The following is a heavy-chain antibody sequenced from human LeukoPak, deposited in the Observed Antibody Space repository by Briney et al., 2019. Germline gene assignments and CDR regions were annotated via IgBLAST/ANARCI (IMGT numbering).Heavy chain of an antibody. V-gene: IGHV4-34*01. CDR1: CGSFSGYY. D-gene: IGHD6-6*01. Sequence: SETLSLTCAVYCGSFSGYYWSWIRQPPGKGLEWIGEINHSGSTNYNPSLKSRVTISVDTSKNQFYLKLSSVTAADTAVYYCARYSSSEGYYYYMDVWGKGTTVTVSS. J-gene: IGHJ6*03. CDR3: ARYSSSEGYYYYMDV. CDR2: INHSGST.